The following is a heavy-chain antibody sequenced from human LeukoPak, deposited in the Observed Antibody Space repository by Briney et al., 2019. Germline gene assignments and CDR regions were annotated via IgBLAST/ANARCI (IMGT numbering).Heavy chain of an antibody. J-gene: IGHJ4*02. CDR1: GYTFTSYY. V-gene: IGHV1-46*01. Sequence: ASVKVSCKASGYTFTSYYMHWVRQAPGQGLEWMGIINPSGGSTSYAQKFQGRVTMTRDTSTSTLYMELSSLRSEDTAVYYCAREDGVAAAADYWGQGTLVTVSS. CDR3: AREDGVAAAADY. D-gene: IGHD6-19*01. CDR2: INPSGGST.